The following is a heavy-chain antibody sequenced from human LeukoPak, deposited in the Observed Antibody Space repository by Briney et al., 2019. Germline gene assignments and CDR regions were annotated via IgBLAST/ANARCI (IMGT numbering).Heavy chain of an antibody. J-gene: IGHJ4*02. CDR1: GFTFRSYS. Sequence: GGSLRLSCVASGFTFRSYSMNWVRQAPGKGLEWVSSICGSSTYIYYADSVKGRFNISRDNAINSLYLQMNSLRADDTAVYYCARDLNYDILTGSLRAYFDSWGQGTRVTVSS. CDR2: ICGSSTYI. V-gene: IGHV3-21*01. CDR3: ARDLNYDILTGSLRAYFDS. D-gene: IGHD3-9*01.